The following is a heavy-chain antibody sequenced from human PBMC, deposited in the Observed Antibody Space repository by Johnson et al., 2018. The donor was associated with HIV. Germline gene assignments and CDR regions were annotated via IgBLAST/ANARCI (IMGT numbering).Heavy chain of an antibody. CDR1: GFTFSRYW. D-gene: IGHD2-15*01. CDR3: ARDKCSGGSCYDDDVFDI. Sequence: VHLVESGGGLVQPGGSLRLSCGASGFTFSRYWMSWVRQAPGKGLEWVANIKQDGSEKYYVESVKGRFTISRDNAKNSLDLQMNSLRAEDTAVYYCARDKCSGGSCYDDDVFDIWGQGTMVTVSS. V-gene: IGHV3-7*01. CDR2: IKQDGSEK. J-gene: IGHJ3*02.